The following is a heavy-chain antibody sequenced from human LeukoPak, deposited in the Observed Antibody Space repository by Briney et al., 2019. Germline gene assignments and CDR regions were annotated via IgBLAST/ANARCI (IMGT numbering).Heavy chain of an antibody. Sequence: GRSLRLSCAASGFTFSSYGMHWVRQAPGKGLEWVAVISYDGSNKYYADSVKGRFTISRDNSKNTLYLQMNSLRAEDTAVYYCAKISQGYSYGYYDYWGQGTLVTVSS. CDR2: ISYDGSNK. V-gene: IGHV3-30*18. J-gene: IGHJ4*02. D-gene: IGHD5-18*01. CDR1: GFTFSSYG. CDR3: AKISQGYSYGYYDY.